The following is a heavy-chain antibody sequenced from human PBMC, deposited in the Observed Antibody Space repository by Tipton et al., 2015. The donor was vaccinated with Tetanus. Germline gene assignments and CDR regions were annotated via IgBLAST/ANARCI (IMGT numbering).Heavy chain of an antibody. CDR2: ISSSSSYI. J-gene: IGHJ4*02. CDR1: GFTFSSYS. CDR3: ARLGVTTADY. Sequence: SLRLSCAASGFTFSSYSMNWVRQAPGKGLEWVSSISSSSSYIYYADSVKGRFTISRGNAKNSLYLQMNSLRAEDTAVYYCARLGVTTADYWGQGTLVTVSS. V-gene: IGHV3-21*01. D-gene: IGHD2-21*02.